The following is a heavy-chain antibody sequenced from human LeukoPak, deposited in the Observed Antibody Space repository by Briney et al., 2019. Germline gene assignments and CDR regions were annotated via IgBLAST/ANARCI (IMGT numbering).Heavy chain of an antibody. J-gene: IGHJ4*02. Sequence: GGSLRLSCAASGFTFSSYTMNWVRQTPEKGLEWVSSISSSGSYIYYADSVKGRFTISRDSAKNSLYLQMNSLRAEDTAVYYCARDRAAAGTSRGLDYWGQGTLVTVSS. CDR3: ARDRAAAGTSRGLDY. CDR1: GFTFSSYT. D-gene: IGHD6-13*01. V-gene: IGHV3-21*01. CDR2: ISSSGSYI.